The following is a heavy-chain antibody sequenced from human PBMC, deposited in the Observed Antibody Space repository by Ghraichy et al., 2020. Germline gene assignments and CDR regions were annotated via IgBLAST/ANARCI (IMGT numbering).Heavy chain of an antibody. Sequence: SGPTLVKPTQTLTLTCTFSGFSLSTSGVGVGWIRQPPGKALEWLALIYWDDDKRYSPSLKSRLTITKDTSKNQVVLTMTNMDPVDTATYYCAHTSYYDSSGYYYGRVNWFDPWGQGTLVTVSS. J-gene: IGHJ5*02. D-gene: IGHD3-22*01. CDR3: AHTSYYDSSGYYYGRVNWFDP. V-gene: IGHV2-5*02. CDR2: IYWDDDK. CDR1: GFSLSTSGVG.